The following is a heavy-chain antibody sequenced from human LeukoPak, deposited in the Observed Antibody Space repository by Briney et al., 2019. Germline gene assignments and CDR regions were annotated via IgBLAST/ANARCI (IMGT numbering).Heavy chain of an antibody. J-gene: IGHJ4*02. CDR2: IRSKAYGGTT. Sequence: PGGSLRLSCAGSGFTFSRYAMSWVRPAPGKGLEWVGFIRSKAYGGTTEYVASVKGRFTISRDDSKSIAYLQMNSLKTEDTAVYYCTREKPPYYDFWSGSQRGYYFDYWGQGTLVTVPS. CDR3: TREKPPYYDFWSGSQRGYYFDY. CDR1: GFTFSRYA. D-gene: IGHD3-3*01. V-gene: IGHV3-49*04.